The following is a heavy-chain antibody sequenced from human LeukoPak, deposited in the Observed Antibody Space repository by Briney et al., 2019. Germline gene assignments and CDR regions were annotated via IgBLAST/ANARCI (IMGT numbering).Heavy chain of an antibody. V-gene: IGHV1-69*05. CDR3: ARDSYGLDCYYYMDV. CDR1: GGTFSSYA. J-gene: IGHJ6*03. CDR2: IIPIFGTA. D-gene: IGHD5-18*01. Sequence: GASVKVSCKASGGTFSSYAISWVRQAPGQGLEWMGRIIPIFGTANYAQKFQGRVTITTDESTSTAYMELSSLRSEDTAVYYCARDSYGLDCYYYMDVWGKGTTVTVSS.